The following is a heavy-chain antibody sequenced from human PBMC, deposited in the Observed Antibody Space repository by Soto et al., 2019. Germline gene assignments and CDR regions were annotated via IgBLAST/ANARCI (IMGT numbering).Heavy chain of an antibody. CDR3: ATDHEWAYSASKHTTSHYYFDY. Sequence: PGGSLRLSCAACGFTFSSYSIHWVRQAPCKWLEWVAVISYDGSNKYYADSVKGRFTISRDNSKNTLYLQMKSLRAEDTAVYYFATDHEWAYSASKHTTSHYYFDYWGKRNLIVVSS. D-gene: IGHD1-26*01. V-gene: IGHV3-30-3*01. CDR1: GFTFSSYS. J-gene: IGHJ4*02. CDR2: ISYDGSNK.